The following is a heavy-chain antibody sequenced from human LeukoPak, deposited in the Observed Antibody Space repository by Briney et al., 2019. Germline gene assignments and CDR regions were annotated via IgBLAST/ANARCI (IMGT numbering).Heavy chain of an antibody. V-gene: IGHV3-23*01. CDR2: IDRGGDNT. Sequence: PGGSLRLSCAASGFTLSDSVMSWVRQAPGKGLEWVSGIDRGGDNTYYGDSVKGRFIISRDIFANTLFLQMNSLRAEDTAFYYCAKMLGYGGAASYGMLVRGQGTTVTVSS. D-gene: IGHD4-23*01. CDR1: GFTLSDSV. CDR3: AKMLGYGGAASYGMLV. J-gene: IGHJ6*02.